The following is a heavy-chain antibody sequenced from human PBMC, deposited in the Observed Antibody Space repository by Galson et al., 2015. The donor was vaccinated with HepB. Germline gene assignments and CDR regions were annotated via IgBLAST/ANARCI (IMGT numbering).Heavy chain of an antibody. V-gene: IGHV1-18*01. Sequence: SVKVSCKASGYTFTSYGISWVRQAPGQGLEWMGWISAYNGNTNYAQKLQGRVTMTTDTSTSTAYMELRSLRSDDTAVYYCAREARGGILTGYYDAFDIWGQGTMVTVSS. CDR2: ISAYNGNT. CDR3: AREARGGILTGYYDAFDI. J-gene: IGHJ3*02. CDR1: GYTFTSYG. D-gene: IGHD3-9*01.